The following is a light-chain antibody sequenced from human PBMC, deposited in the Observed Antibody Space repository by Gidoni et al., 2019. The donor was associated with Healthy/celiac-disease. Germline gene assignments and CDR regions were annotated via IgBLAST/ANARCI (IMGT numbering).Light chain of an antibody. J-gene: IGKJ4*01. Sequence: IVMTQSPLSLPVTPGEPASISFRSSQSLLHSNGYNYLDWYLQKPGQSPQLLIYLGSNRASGVPDRFSGSGSGTDFTLKISRVEAEDVGVYYCMQAIQTPPTFGGGTKVEIK. CDR1: QSLLHSNGYNY. CDR3: MQAIQTPPT. V-gene: IGKV2-28*01. CDR2: LGS.